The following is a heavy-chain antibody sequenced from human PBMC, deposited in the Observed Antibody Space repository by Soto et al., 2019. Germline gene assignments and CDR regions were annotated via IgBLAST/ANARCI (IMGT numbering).Heavy chain of an antibody. CDR2: MNPNSGNT. V-gene: IGHV1-8*01. J-gene: IGHJ6*02. CDR3: ARGRFXFGELFSYYYYYYGMDV. CDR1: GYTFTSYD. Sequence: ASVKVSCKASGYTFTSYDINWVRQATGQGLEWMGWMNPNSGNTGYAQKFQGKVTMTRNTSISTAYMELSSLRSEDTAVYYCARGRFXFGELFSYYYYYYGMDVWGQGTTVTVSS. D-gene: IGHD3-10*02.